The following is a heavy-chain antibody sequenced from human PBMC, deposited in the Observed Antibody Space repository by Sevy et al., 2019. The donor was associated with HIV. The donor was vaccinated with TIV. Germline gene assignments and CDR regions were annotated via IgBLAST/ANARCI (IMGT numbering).Heavy chain of an antibody. J-gene: IGHJ4*01. Sequence: GSLRLSCAASGFTFNYYGVHWVRQAPGKGLEWVGFLGFDGRDKNYADSLKGRFTISRDNSQNTMYMQMNSLRPDDTAVYYCAKNTAAAGVGGFDYWGHGTLVTVSS. V-gene: IGHV3-30*02. CDR1: GFTFNYYG. D-gene: IGHD6-13*01. CDR2: LGFDGRDK. CDR3: AKNTAAAGVGGFDY.